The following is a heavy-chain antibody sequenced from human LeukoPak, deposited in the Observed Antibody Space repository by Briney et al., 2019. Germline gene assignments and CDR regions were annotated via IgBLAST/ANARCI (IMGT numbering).Heavy chain of an antibody. CDR3: ARGDYSNAYRRYYYMDV. CDR1: GFTFSSYW. J-gene: IGHJ6*03. V-gene: IGHV3-7*04. D-gene: IGHD4-11*01. Sequence: PGGSLRLSCAASGFTFSSYWMSWVRQAPGKGLEWVANIKQDGSEKYYVDSVKGRFTISRDNAKNSLYLQMGSLRADDMAVYYCARGDYSNAYRRYYYMDVWGKGTTVTVSS. CDR2: IKQDGSEK.